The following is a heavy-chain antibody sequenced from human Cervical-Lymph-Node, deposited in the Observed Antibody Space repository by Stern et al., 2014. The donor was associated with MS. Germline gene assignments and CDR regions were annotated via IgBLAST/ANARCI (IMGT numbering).Heavy chain of an antibody. CDR1: GFTLSSSG. V-gene: IGHV3-33*05. Sequence: VQLLESGGGVVRPGRSLRLSCAASGFTLSSSGMPRVRHAPGTGLEWLGSISDDGSKRYYAGSVKGRFTISRDNSKNTLYLQMNSLRAEDTAVYYCAREGGNTAEYFQHWGQGTLVTVSS. J-gene: IGHJ1*01. CDR2: ISDDGSKR. D-gene: IGHD4-23*01. CDR3: AREGGNTAEYFQH.